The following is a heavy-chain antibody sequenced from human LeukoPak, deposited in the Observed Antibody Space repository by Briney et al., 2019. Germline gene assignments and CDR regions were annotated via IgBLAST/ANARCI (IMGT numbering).Heavy chain of an antibody. Sequence: PGGSLRLSCAASGFTFDDYAMHWVRQAPGEGLEWVSGISWNSDSTGYADSVKGRFTISRDNAKNSLYLQMNSLRAEDTALYYCAKEIATTGTIDYWGQGTLVTVSS. CDR2: ISWNSDST. CDR3: AKEIATTGTIDY. V-gene: IGHV3-9*01. D-gene: IGHD6-13*01. J-gene: IGHJ4*02. CDR1: GFTFDDYA.